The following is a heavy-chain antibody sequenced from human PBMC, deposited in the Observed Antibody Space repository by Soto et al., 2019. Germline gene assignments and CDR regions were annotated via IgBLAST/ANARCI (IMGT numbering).Heavy chain of an antibody. Sequence: GGSLRLSCAASGFNFCDYYMSWIRQAPGKGLEWVSYISSSSSYTNYADSVKGRFTISRDNAKNSLYLQMNSLRAEDTAVYYCARLDRNSSWYNWFEPWGQGTLVTVSS. CDR3: ARLDRNSSWYNWFEP. CDR2: ISSSSSYT. D-gene: IGHD6-13*01. V-gene: IGHV3-11*03. J-gene: IGHJ5*02. CDR1: GFNFCDYY.